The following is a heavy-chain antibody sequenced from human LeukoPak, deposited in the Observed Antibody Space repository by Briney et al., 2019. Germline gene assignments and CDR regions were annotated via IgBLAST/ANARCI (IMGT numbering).Heavy chain of an antibody. CDR1: GFTLSSYD. Sequence: GGSLRLSCAASGFTLSSYDMNWVRQAPGKGLEWVSSITTKSNYIEYAESVKGRFTVSRDNTKNSLYLQMNNLRGDDTAVYYCARGHTAMTYWGQGTVVTVSS. CDR3: ARGHTAMTY. CDR2: ITTKSNYI. J-gene: IGHJ4*02. D-gene: IGHD5-18*01. V-gene: IGHV3-21*01.